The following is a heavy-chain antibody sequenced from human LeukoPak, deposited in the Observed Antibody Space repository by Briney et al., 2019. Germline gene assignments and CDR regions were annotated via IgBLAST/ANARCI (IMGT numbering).Heavy chain of an antibody. CDR1: GYTFTSYG. D-gene: IGHD2-2*03. Sequence: VSVKVSCKASGYTFTSYGISWVRQAPGQGLEWMGWISAYNGNTNYAQKLQGRVTMTTDTSTSTAYMELRSLRSDDTAVYYCARVPHAGGYCSSTSCYYFDYWGQGTLVTVSS. J-gene: IGHJ4*02. V-gene: IGHV1-18*01. CDR3: ARVPHAGGYCSSTSCYYFDY. CDR2: ISAYNGNT.